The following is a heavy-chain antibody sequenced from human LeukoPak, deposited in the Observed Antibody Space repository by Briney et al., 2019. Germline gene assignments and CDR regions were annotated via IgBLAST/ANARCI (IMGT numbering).Heavy chain of an antibody. D-gene: IGHD2-15*01. CDR2: IYYSGST. J-gene: IGHJ5*02. Sequence: SETLSLTCTVSGGSSSSSSYYWGWIRQPPGKGLEWIGSIYYSGSTYYNPSLKSRVTISVDTSKNQFSLKLSSVTAADTAVYYSARHSIVALAAALSFDPWGQGTLVTVSS. V-gene: IGHV4-39*01. CDR3: ARHSIVALAAALSFDP. CDR1: GGSSSSSSYY.